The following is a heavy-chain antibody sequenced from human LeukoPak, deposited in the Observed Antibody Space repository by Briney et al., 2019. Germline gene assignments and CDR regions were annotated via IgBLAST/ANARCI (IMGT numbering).Heavy chain of an antibody. CDR2: IYSGGST. CDR3: ARGNSYGYADYFDY. CDR1: GFTFSSNY. J-gene: IGHJ4*02. Sequence: GGSLRLSCAASGFTFSSNYMSWVRQAPGKGLEWVSVIYSGGSTYYADSVKGRFTISRDNSKNTLYLQMNSLRAEDTAVYYCARGNSYGYADYFDYWGQGTLVTVSS. D-gene: IGHD5-18*01. V-gene: IGHV3-53*01.